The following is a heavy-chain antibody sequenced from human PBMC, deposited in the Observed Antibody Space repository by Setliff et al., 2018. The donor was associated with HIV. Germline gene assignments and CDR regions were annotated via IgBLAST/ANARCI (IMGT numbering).Heavy chain of an antibody. J-gene: IGHJ5*02. Sequence: GGSLRLSCGASGISFGNHWMYWVRQAPGKGLVWVSRINADGSITDYADSVKGRFTISSDNAKNSLYLQMNSLRLEDTAVYYCARGQIGYGDYDLNWFDPWGQGTLVTVSS. V-gene: IGHV3-74*01. CDR3: ARGQIGYGDYDLNWFDP. CDR2: INADGSIT. CDR1: GISFGNHW. D-gene: IGHD4-17*01.